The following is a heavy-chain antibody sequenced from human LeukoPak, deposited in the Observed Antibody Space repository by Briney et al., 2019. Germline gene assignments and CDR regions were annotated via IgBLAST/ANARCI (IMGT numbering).Heavy chain of an antibody. D-gene: IGHD5-18*01. CDR3: AREVLVYTAMVGFDP. Sequence: GGSLRLSCAASGFTFSSYGMHWVRQAPGKGLEWVAVIWYDGSNKYYADSVKGRFTISRDNFKNTLYLQMNSLRGEDTAVYYCAREVLVYTAMVGFDPWGQGTLVTVSS. J-gene: IGHJ5*02. CDR2: IWYDGSNK. CDR1: GFTFSSYG. V-gene: IGHV3-33*01.